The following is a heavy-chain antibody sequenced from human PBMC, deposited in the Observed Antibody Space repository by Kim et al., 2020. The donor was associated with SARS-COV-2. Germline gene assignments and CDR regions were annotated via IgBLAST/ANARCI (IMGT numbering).Heavy chain of an antibody. Sequence: GSTYYADSVKGRFTHSRDNYKNTLYLQMNSLRAEDTAVYYCAKGEWEFDYWGQGTLVTVSS. CDR3: AKGEWEFDY. D-gene: IGHD1-26*01. J-gene: IGHJ4*02. V-gene: IGHV3-23*01. CDR2: GST.